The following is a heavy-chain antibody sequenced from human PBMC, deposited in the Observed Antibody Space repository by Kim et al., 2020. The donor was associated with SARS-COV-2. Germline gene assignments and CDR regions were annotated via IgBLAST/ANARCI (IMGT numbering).Heavy chain of an antibody. CDR3: ARAVTMIVHYAFDI. CDR2: IIPIFGTA. V-gene: IGHV1-69*05. D-gene: IGHD3-22*01. Sequence: SVKVSCNASGGTFSSYSISWVRQAPGQGLEWMGGIIPIFGTANYAQKFQGRVTMTTDESTSTAYMELSSLRSEDTAVYYCARAVTMIVHYAFDIWGQGTTVTVS. CDR1: GGTFSSYS. J-gene: IGHJ3*02.